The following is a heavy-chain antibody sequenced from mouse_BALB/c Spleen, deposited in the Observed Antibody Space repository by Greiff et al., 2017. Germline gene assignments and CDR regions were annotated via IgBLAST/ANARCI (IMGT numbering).Heavy chain of an antibody. J-gene: IGHJ2*01. V-gene: IGHV1S127*01. D-gene: IGHD1-1*01. CDR1: GYTFTSYW. CDR3: TSGGRYYFDY. Sequence: QVQLQQPGAELVKPGASVKMSCKASGYTFTSYWMHWVKQRPGQGLEWIGVIDPSDSYTSYNQKFKGKATLTVDTSSSTAYMQLSSLTSEDSAVYYCTSGGRYYFDYWGQGTTLTVSS. CDR2: IDPSDSYT.